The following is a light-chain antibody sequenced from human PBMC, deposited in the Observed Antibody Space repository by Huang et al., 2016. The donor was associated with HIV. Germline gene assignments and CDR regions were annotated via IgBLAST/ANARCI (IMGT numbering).Light chain of an antibody. J-gene: IGKJ4*01. CDR3: QQRSDWPPRLT. CDR2: DAS. V-gene: IGKV3-11*01. Sequence: EIVLTQSPATLSLSPGERATLSCRASQSVGTYLTWYQQKPGQPPRLLIYDASNRATGIPARFSGSGSGTDVTLTISSLEPEDFALYYCQQRSDWPPRLTFGGGTKVEI. CDR1: QSVGTY.